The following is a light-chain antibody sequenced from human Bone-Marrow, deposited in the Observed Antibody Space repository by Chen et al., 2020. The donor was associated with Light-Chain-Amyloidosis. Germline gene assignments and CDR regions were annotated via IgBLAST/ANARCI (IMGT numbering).Light chain of an antibody. V-gene: IGLV6-57*01. CDR3: QSYQGSSQGV. CDR2: EDD. J-gene: IGLJ3*02. CDR1: SGSIATNY. Sequence: NFMLTQPHSVSESPGKTVIISCTRSSGSIATNYVQWYQQRPGSSPTTVIYEDDQRPSGVPDRFSGAIDRSSSSAALTMSGLKAEDEAGYYCQSYQGSSQGVFGGGTKLTVL.